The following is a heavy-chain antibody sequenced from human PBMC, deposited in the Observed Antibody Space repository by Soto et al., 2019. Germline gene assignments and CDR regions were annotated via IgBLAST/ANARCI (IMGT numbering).Heavy chain of an antibody. CDR3: AIEGQHIVGPDAFSFDS. D-gene: IGHD1-26*01. CDR2: VSDDGVTT. V-gene: IGHV3-30*03. J-gene: IGHJ4*02. CDR1: GFIFSAYG. Sequence: QERLVESGGGVVQPGRSLRLSCTTSGFIFSAYGMHWVRQAPGKGLQRVAVVSDDGVTTYYAESVKGRFTVSRDNSENALYLQMNNLRTEDTAVYYCAIEGQHIVGPDAFSFDSWGQGTLVTVSS.